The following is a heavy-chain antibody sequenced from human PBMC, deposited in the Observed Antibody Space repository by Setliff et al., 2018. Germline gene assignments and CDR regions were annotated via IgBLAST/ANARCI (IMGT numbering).Heavy chain of an antibody. CDR2: LKPGDSGI. CDR3: VRHPYYDSSGYYSYFDY. J-gene: IGHJ4*02. Sequence: PGESLKISCQGSGYTFTNYWIGWVRQMPGKGLEWMGILKPGDSGIRYSPPFQGQVTLSADTSIATAYLHWTSLKASDTAMYYCVRHPYYDSSGYYSYFDYWGQGALVTVS. V-gene: IGHV5-51*01. CDR1: GYTFTNYW. D-gene: IGHD3-22*01.